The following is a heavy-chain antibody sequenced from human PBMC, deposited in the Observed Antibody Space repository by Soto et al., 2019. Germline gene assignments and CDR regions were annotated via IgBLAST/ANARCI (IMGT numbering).Heavy chain of an antibody. V-gene: IGHV1-8*01. J-gene: IGHJ6*02. CDR3: AREKPSYGMDV. CDR1: GYTFTSYD. Sequence: QVHLVQSGAEVKKPGASVKVYCKASGYTFTSYDINWLRQATGQGLEWKGWMTPNSGNTGYAQKFQGRVTMTRNTSISTAYMELSSLRSEATAVYYCAREKPSYGMDVWGQGTTVTVSS. CDR2: MTPNSGNT.